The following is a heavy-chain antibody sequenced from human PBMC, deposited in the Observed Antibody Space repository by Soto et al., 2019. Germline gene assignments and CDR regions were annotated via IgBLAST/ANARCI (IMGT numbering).Heavy chain of an antibody. D-gene: IGHD3-3*01. CDR1: GFTFSSYA. V-gene: IGHV3-23*01. CDR2: ISGSGGST. J-gene: IGHJ4*02. CDR3: AKVWQSSIFGVVFFDY. Sequence: GGSLRLSCAASGFTFSSYAMSWVRQAPGKGLEWVSAISGSGGSTYYADSVKGRFTISRDNSKNTLYLQMKSLRAEDTAVYYCAKVWQSSIFGVVFFDYWGQGTLVTVSS.